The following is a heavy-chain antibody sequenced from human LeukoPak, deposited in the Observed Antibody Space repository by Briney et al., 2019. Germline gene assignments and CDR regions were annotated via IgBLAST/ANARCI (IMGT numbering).Heavy chain of an antibody. CDR3: VREGLVRFLEQIDY. CDR1: GGSISSSSYY. D-gene: IGHD3-3*01. CDR2: IYYSGST. V-gene: IGHV4-39*02. J-gene: IGHJ4*02. Sequence: PSETLSLTCTVSGGSISSSSYYWGWIRQPPGKGLEWIGSIYYSGSTYYNPSLKSRVTISVDTSKNQFSLKLSSVTAADTAVYYCVREGLVRFLEQIDYWGQGTLVTVSS.